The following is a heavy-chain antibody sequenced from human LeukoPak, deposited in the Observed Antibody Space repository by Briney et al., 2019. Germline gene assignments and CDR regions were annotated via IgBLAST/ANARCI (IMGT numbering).Heavy chain of an antibody. J-gene: IGHJ4*02. D-gene: IGHD1-7*01. CDR2: ISGSGDST. Sequence: PGGSLRLSCAASGFTLSSNAMSWVRQAPGKGLEWVSAISGSGDSTYYADSVKGRFTISRDNSKSTLYLQMNSLRGEDTAVYYSANEGRNWKYAYIYWGQGTLVTVSS. CDR1: GFTLSSNA. V-gene: IGHV3-23*01. CDR3: ANEGRNWKYAYIY.